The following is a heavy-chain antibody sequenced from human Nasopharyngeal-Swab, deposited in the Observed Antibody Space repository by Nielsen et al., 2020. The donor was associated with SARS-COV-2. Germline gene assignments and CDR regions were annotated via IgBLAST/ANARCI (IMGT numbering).Heavy chain of an antibody. CDR3: AGGGYCICCSCYSFDAFDI. V-gene: IGHV1-2*06. CDR1: GYTFTCYA. CDR2: INPNSGGK. J-gene: IGHJ3*02. Sequence: ASVKVSCKASGYTFTCYAMHWVRQAPGQGLEWMGRINPNSGGKNYAQKFQGRVTLTRDMSTSTAYMELSRPRSDDMAVYYWAGGGYCICCSCYSFDAFDIWGQGTMVTVSS. D-gene: IGHD2-15*01.